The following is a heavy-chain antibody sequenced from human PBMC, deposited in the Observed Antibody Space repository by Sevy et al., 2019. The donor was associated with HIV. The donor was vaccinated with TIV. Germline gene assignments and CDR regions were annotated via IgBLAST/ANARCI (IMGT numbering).Heavy chain of an antibody. J-gene: IGHJ1*01. CDR2: LYYDGSNK. Sequence: GGSLRLSCAASGFTFSNYAMHWFRQAPGKGLEWVAYLYYDGSNKQYANSVKGRFTISRDNFKNTLYLQMNSLTVEDMALYFCAKDLWAASEGSQDWGQGTLVTVSS. D-gene: IGHD3-16*01. CDR1: GFTFSNYA. V-gene: IGHV3-30*02. CDR3: AKDLWAASEGSQD.